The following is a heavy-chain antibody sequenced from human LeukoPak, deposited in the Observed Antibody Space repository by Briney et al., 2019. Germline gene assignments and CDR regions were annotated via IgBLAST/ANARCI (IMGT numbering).Heavy chain of an antibody. CDR2: INPSGGST. CDR1: GYTFTSYY. J-gene: IGHJ6*02. V-gene: IGHV1-46*01. Sequence: ASVKVSCKASGYTFTSYYMHWVRQAPGQGLEWMGIINPSGGSTSYAQKFQGRVTMTRDTSTSTVYMELSSLRSEDTAVYYCAREGVPTSYYYGMDVWGQGTTVTVYS. D-gene: IGHD3-10*01. CDR3: AREGVPTSYYYGMDV.